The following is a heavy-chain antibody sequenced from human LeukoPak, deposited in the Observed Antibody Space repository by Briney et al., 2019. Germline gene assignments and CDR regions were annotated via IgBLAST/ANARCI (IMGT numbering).Heavy chain of an antibody. CDR1: GFTFSSYG. CDR2: ISYDGSNK. CDR3: AKDSNWLSLEDGFDI. J-gene: IGHJ3*02. Sequence: GGSLRLSCAASGFTFSSYGMHWVRQAPGKGLEWVAVISYDGSNKYYADSVKGRFTISRDNSKNTLYLQMNSLRAEDTAVYYCAKDSNWLSLEDGFDIWGQGTMVTVSS. V-gene: IGHV3-30*18. D-gene: IGHD3-9*01.